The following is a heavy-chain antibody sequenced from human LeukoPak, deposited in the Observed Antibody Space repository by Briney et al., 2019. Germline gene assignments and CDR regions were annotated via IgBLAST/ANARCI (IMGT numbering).Heavy chain of an antibody. CDR3: ARDTGTVVDY. J-gene: IGHJ4*02. Sequence: SETLSLTCTVSGGSISSFYWSWIRQPPGKGLEWIGNIYYSGSTNYNPSLKSRVTTPVDTSKNQFSLKLSSVTAADTAVYYCARDTGTVVDYWGQGTLVTVSS. CDR2: IYYSGST. CDR1: GGSISSFY. D-gene: IGHD4-23*01. V-gene: IGHV4-59*01.